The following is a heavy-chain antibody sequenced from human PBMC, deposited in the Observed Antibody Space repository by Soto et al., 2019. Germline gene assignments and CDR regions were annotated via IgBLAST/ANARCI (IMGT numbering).Heavy chain of an antibody. CDR2: IWHGGNT. D-gene: IGHD2-15*01. J-gene: IGHJ3*02. CDR3: AKIPCGGGRCDADVDI. CDR1: GDSISTDKW. Sequence: QVQLQESGPGLVKPSETLSLTCTVSGDSISTDKWWSWVRQPPGKGLEWIGEIWHGGNTNYTPSLTSQATMSLANSNNQFTLRMTSATAAGTTVYYCAKIPCGGGRCDADVDIWGQGTTVTVS. V-gene: IGHV4-4*02.